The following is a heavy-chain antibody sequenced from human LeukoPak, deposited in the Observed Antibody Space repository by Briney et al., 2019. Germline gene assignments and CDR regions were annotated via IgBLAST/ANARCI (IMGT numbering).Heavy chain of an antibody. V-gene: IGHV3-48*01. J-gene: IGHJ6*03. CDR3: ARASGSSSGGWVYYYYMDV. CDR1: GFTFSSYT. CDR2: ISSSSNTI. D-gene: IGHD6-6*01. Sequence: GGSLRLSCAASGFTFSSYTMKWVRQAPGKGLEWVSYISSSSNTIYYADSVKGRFTISRDNANNSLYLQMNSLRADDTAVYYCARASGSSSGGWVYYYYMDVWGKGTTVTVSS.